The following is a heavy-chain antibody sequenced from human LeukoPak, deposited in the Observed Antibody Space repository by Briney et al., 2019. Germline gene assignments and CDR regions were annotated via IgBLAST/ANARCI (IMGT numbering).Heavy chain of an antibody. Sequence: SETLSLTCAVYGVSLTDYDWTWIRQSPEKGLEWIGLVTNSGGAKYNPSLESRITISIDTSKKQFSLRLTSVTAADTSVYYCARGVVVTKYWSRNPSNFNYHGLDVWGQGTTVTVSS. J-gene: IGHJ6*02. CDR2: VTNSGGA. V-gene: IGHV4-34*01. CDR1: GVSLTDYD. D-gene: IGHD2-21*02. CDR3: ARGVVVTKYWSRNPSNFNYHGLDV.